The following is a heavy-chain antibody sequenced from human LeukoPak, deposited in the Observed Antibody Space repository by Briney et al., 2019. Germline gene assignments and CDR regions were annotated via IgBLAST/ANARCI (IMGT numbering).Heavy chain of an antibody. J-gene: IGHJ4*02. D-gene: IGHD6-13*01. V-gene: IGHV4-39*01. CDR3: ARTSGSRYAYDDY. CDR1: GGSISSSSYY. CDR2: IFYVGDT. Sequence: SETLSLTCTVSGGSISSSSYYWGWVRQSPGKGLEYIGTIFYVGDTYYNPSLESRLTISVDTSKNQFSLKLTTVSAADSAVYYFARTSGSRYAYDDYCGQGALVTVSS.